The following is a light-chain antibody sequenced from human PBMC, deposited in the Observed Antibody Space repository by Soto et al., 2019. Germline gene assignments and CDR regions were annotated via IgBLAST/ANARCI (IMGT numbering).Light chain of an antibody. J-gene: IGKJ3*01. CDR3: QQYNNWPPRT. CDR1: QSISSN. V-gene: IGKV3-15*01. CDR2: GAS. Sequence: EIVMTQSPATLSVSPGERATLSCRASQSISSNLAWYQQKPGQAPRLLIYGASSRATGIPARFSGSGSGTDFTLTISSLQSEDFAVYYCQQYNNWPPRTFGPGTKVHIK.